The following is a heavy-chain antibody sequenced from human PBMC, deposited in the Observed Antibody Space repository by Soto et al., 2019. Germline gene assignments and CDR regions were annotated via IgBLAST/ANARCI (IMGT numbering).Heavy chain of an antibody. CDR2: IYHSGST. Sequence: QLQLQESGSGLVKPSQTLSLTCAVSGGSISSGGYSWSWIRQPPGKGLEWIGYIYHSGSTYYNPSLKSRVTISVDRSKNQFSLKLSSVTAADTAVYYCASIQWLVTTGISYFDYWGQGTLVTVSS. J-gene: IGHJ4*02. CDR3: ASIQWLVTTGISYFDY. V-gene: IGHV4-30-2*01. D-gene: IGHD6-19*01. CDR1: GGSISSGGYS.